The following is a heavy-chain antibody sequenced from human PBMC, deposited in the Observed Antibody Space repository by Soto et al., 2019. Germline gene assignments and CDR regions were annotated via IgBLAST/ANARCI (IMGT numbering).Heavy chain of an antibody. V-gene: IGHV4-30-2*01. Sequence: QLQLQESGSGLVKPSQTLSLTCAVSGGSISSGGYSWSWIRQPPGKGLEWIGYIYHSGSTYYNPSLKSRVTISVDRSKNQFSLKLSAVTAADTAVYYCARAPYADYDFWSGPSFYYGMDVWGQGTTVTVSS. CDR1: GGSISSGGYS. CDR2: IYHSGST. CDR3: ARAPYADYDFWSGPSFYYGMDV. J-gene: IGHJ6*02. D-gene: IGHD3-3*01.